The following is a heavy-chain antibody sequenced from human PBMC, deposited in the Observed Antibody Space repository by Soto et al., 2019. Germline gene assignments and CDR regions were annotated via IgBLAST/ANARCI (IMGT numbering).Heavy chain of an antibody. V-gene: IGHV4-61*01. D-gene: IGHD6-19*01. Sequence: QVQLQESGPGLVKPSETLSLTCTVSGGSVSSGSYYWSWIRQPPGKGLEWIGYIYYSGSTNYNPSLKSRVTISVDTSKNPSSLKLSSVTAADTAVYYCARGIEGWYQGRYYYGMDGWGQGTTVTVSS. J-gene: IGHJ6*02. CDR3: ARGIEGWYQGRYYYGMDG. CDR2: IYYSGST. CDR1: GGSVSSGSYY.